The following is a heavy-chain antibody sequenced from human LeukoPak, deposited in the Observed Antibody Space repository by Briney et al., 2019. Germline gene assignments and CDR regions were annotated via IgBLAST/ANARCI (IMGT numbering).Heavy chain of an antibody. CDR1: GFTVSSNY. CDR3: ARDSHSGLAGYGMDV. V-gene: IGHV3-53*04. D-gene: IGHD6-19*01. J-gene: IGHJ6*02. Sequence: GGSLRLSCAASGFTVSSNYMSWVRQAPGKGLEWVSVLYSGGLTYYADSVKGRFTISRHNSKDTLYLQMNSLRAEDTAVYYCARDSHSGLAGYGMDVWGQGTTVTVSS. CDR2: LYSGGLT.